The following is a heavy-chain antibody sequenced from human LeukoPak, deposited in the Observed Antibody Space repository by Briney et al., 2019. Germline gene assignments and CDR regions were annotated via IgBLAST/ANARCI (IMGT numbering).Heavy chain of an antibody. CDR3: AAQRGASLHDFWSTHLFDP. Sequence: GASVKVSCKASGYTFTGYYMHWVRQAPGQGLEWMGWINPNSGGTNYAQKFQGRVTMTRDTSISTAYMELSRLRSDDTAVYYCAAQRGASLHDFWSTHLFDPWGQGTLVTVSS. J-gene: IGHJ5*02. CDR2: INPNSGGT. D-gene: IGHD3-3*01. V-gene: IGHV1-2*02. CDR1: GYTFTGYY.